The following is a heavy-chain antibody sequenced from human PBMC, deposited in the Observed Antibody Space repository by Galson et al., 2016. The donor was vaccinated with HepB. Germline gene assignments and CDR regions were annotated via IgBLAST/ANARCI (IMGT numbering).Heavy chain of an antibody. V-gene: IGHV4-59*08. CDR3: ARHEAYNWTDPSDY. J-gene: IGHJ4*02. CDR2: IYYSGST. CDR1: DDSISSYY. Sequence: SETLSLTCTVSDDSISSYYWSWIRQSPGKGLEWIAYIYYSGSTNYNPSLKSRVTISIDTSKNQFSLKLRSVTAADTAMYFCARHEAYNWTDPSDYWGQGTLVTVSS. D-gene: IGHD1-1*01.